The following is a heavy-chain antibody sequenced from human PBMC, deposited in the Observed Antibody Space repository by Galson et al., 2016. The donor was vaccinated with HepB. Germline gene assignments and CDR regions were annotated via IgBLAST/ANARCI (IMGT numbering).Heavy chain of an antibody. CDR3: ARARGDYVWGTFRPYCDY. J-gene: IGHJ4*02. CDR2: ISTTGTTT. V-gene: IGHV3-48*02. Sequence: SLRLSCAASGFTFSGYSMNWVRQAPGKGLEWVSYISTTGTTTYYADSLKGRFTISRDNAKNSLYLRINSLRDEDTAVYYCARARGDYVWGTFRPYCDYWGQGILVTVSS. D-gene: IGHD3-16*02. CDR1: GFTFSGYS.